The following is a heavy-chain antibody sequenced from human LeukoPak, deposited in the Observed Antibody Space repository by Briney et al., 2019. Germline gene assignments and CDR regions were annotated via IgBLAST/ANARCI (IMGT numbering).Heavy chain of an antibody. V-gene: IGHV4-39*07. J-gene: IGHJ6*03. CDR1: GGSISSSSYY. CDR3: ARDSYAYYYYMDV. D-gene: IGHD1-26*01. CDR2: IYYSGST. Sequence: PSETLSLTCTVSGGSISSSSYYWGWIRQPPGKGLEWIGSIYYSGSTYYNPSLKSRVTISVDTSKNQFSLKLSSVTAADTAVYYCARDSYAYYYYMDVWGKGTTVTVSS.